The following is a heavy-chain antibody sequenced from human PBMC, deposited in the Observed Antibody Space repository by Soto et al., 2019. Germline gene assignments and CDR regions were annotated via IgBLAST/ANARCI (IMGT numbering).Heavy chain of an antibody. D-gene: IGHD1-1*01. V-gene: IGHV5-10-1*01. Sequence: PGESLKISCKGSGYSFTSYWISWVRQMPGKGLEWMGRIDPSDSYTYYSPSFQGHVTISADKSIITAYLQWNSLKASDTAIYYCARHGNGAPIDFWGQGTLVTVSS. CDR3: ARHGNGAPIDF. CDR1: GYSFTSYW. J-gene: IGHJ4*02. CDR2: IDPSDSYT.